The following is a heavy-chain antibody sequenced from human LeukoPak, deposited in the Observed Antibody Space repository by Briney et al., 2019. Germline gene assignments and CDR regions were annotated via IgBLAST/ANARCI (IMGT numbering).Heavy chain of an antibody. Sequence: SQTLSLTCAISGDSVSSNSAAWNWIRQSPSRGLEWLGRTYYRSKWYNDYAVSVKSRITINPDTSKNQFSLKLSSVTAADTAVYYCARRLPSSGYSRAFDIWGQGTMVTVSS. CDR2: TYYRSKWYN. CDR1: GDSVSSNSAA. D-gene: IGHD3-22*01. J-gene: IGHJ3*02. V-gene: IGHV6-1*01. CDR3: ARRLPSSGYSRAFDI.